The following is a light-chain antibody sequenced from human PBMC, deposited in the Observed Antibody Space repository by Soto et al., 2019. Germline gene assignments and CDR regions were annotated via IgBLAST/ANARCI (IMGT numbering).Light chain of an antibody. J-gene: IGKJ5*01. CDR1: QSVSSNF. Sequence: EIVWTPSPGTLSLSPGERATLSCRASQSVSSNFLAWYQQEPGQAPRLLIYGVSSRASGIPDRFFGSGSGTDFTLTINRLEPEDFAVYYCQQYANSPITFGQGTRLEIK. CDR2: GVS. CDR3: QQYANSPIT. V-gene: IGKV3-20*01.